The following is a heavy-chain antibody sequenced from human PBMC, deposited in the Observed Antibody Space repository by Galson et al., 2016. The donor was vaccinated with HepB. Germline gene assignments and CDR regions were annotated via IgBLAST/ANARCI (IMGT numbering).Heavy chain of an antibody. CDR2: IYPGDSTT. CDR1: GYNFTNYW. J-gene: IGHJ2*01. Sequence: QSGAEVKRPGQSLKISCTGSGYNFTNYWVAWVRQVPGKGLEWMGIIYPGDSTTRYSPSFQGQVTISADKSIRTAYLQWSSLKASDTAMFYCARRAGDYWYFDLWGRGTPVSVSS. D-gene: IGHD3-10*01. V-gene: IGHV5-51*01. CDR3: ARRAGDYWYFDL.